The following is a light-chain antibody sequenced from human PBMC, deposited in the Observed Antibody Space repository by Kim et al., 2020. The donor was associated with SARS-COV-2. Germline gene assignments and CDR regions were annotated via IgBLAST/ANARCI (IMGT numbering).Light chain of an antibody. CDR1: SSNIGNNY. J-gene: IGLJ3*02. CDR2: DNN. V-gene: IGLV1-51*01. CDR3: GTWYSSLSADWV. Sequence: QSVLTQPPSVSAAPGQKVTISCSGSSSNIGNNYVSWYQQLPGTAPKLLIYDNNKRPSGIPDRFSGSKSGTSATLGITGLQTGDEADYYCGTWYSSLSADWVFGGGTQLTVL.